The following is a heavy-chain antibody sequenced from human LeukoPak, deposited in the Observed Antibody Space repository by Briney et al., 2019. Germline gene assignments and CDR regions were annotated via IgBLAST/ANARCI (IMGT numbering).Heavy chain of an antibody. CDR1: GYTFTSYG. CDR2: ISAYNGNT. CDR3: ARDPPYYYGSGTALSFDY. V-gene: IGHV1-18*01. Sequence: GASVKVSCKASGYTFTSYGISWVRQAPGQGLEWMGWISAYNGNTNYAQKLQGRVTMTTDTSTSTAYMELRSLRSDDTAVYYCARDPPYYYGSGTALSFDYWGQGTLVTVSS. D-gene: IGHD3-10*01. J-gene: IGHJ4*02.